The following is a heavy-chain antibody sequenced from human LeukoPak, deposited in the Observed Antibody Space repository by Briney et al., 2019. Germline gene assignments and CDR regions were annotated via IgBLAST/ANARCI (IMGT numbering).Heavy chain of an antibody. J-gene: IGHJ4*02. CDR3: AKGYSRVDY. CDR2: INPSDSDT. D-gene: IGHD5-12*01. CDR1: GYFFTSYW. Sequence: GESLKISCKASGYFFTSYWIGWVRQMPGKGLEWMGIINPSDSDTRYSPSFQGQVTISADKSISTVYLQSSSLKASDTAKYYCAKGYSRVDYWGQGTLVTVSS. V-gene: IGHV5-51*01.